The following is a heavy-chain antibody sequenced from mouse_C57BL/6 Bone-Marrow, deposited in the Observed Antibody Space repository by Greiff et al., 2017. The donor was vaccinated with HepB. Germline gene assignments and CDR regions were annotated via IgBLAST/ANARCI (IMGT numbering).Heavy chain of an antibody. J-gene: IGHJ4*01. V-gene: IGHV1-78*01. Sequence: VKLQESDAELVKPGASVKISCKVSGYTFTDHTIHWMKQRPEQGLEWIGYIYPRDGSTKYNEKFKGKATLTADESSSTAYMQLNSLTSEDSAVYFCARRVDYYAMDYWGQGTSVTVSS. D-gene: IGHD1-1*01. CDR2: IYPRDGST. CDR1: GYTFTDHT. CDR3: ARRVDYYAMDY.